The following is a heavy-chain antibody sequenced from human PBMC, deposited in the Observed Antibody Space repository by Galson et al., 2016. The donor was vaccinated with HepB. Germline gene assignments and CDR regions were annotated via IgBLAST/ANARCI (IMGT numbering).Heavy chain of an antibody. D-gene: IGHD1-14*01. V-gene: IGHV5-51*03. CDR2: IYLDDSDI. Sequence: QSGAEVKKPGESLRISCQGSGYSFIRHWIGWVRQMPGKGLEWMGIIYLDDSDIRYSPSFQGQVTISADRSLNTAYLQWSSLQASDTAMYYRARLAGDQVDAFDIWGQGTMVTVSS. CDR1: GYSFIRHW. J-gene: IGHJ3*02. CDR3: ARLAGDQVDAFDI.